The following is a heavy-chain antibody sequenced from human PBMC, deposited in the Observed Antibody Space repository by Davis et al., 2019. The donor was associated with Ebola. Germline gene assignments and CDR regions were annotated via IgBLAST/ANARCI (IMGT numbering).Heavy chain of an antibody. Sequence: ASVKVSCKASGYTFTSYGISWVRQAPGQGLEWMGWISAYNGNTNYAQKLQGRVTMTTDTSTSTAYMELRSLRSDDTAVYYCAAGRALSHGGSGSATPGYWGQGTLVTVSS. D-gene: IGHD3-10*01. CDR2: ISAYNGNT. CDR3: AAGRALSHGGSGSATPGY. J-gene: IGHJ4*02. V-gene: IGHV1-18*01. CDR1: GYTFTSYG.